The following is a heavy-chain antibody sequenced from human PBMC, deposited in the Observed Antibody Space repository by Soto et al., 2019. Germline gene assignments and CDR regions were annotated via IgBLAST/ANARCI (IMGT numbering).Heavy chain of an antibody. V-gene: IGHV1-46*01. Sequence: QVQLEQSGAEVKKPGASVEVSCKASGYIFTAYSMHWVRRAPGRGRQWMGVVNPSGGSTNYAQKFQGRITLTRDTSRNTFYMDLSSLTSEDTAVYYCAREENCSDGICYSEYFQRWGQGTLVTVSS. CDR2: VNPSGGST. J-gene: IGHJ1*01. CDR1: GYIFTAYS. CDR3: AREENCSDGICYSEYFQR. D-gene: IGHD2-15*01.